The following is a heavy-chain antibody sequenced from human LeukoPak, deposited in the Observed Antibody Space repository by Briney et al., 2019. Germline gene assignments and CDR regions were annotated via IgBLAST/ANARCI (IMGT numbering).Heavy chain of an antibody. D-gene: IGHD4-11*01. Sequence: PGGTLRLSCAASGFTFSSYGMSWVRQAPGKGLEWVSAISGSGGSTYYADSVKGRFTIFRDNAKSSLSLQMNSLRAEDTAVYYCARGHSNYGDYFDYWGQGTLVTVSS. CDR3: ARGHSNYGDYFDY. V-gene: IGHV3-23*01. J-gene: IGHJ4*02. CDR1: GFTFSSYG. CDR2: ISGSGGST.